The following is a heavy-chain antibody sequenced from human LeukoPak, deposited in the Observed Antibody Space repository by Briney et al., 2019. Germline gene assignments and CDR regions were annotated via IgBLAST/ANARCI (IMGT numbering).Heavy chain of an antibody. Sequence: TGGSLRLSCAASGFTFSTYAMSWVRQAPGKGLEWVSSISAGDGSTYYADSVKGRFTISRDNSMDTLCLQMSSLRAEDTAVYYCASPPPVTTGVAYWGQGTLVTVSS. D-gene: IGHD4-17*01. J-gene: IGHJ4*02. CDR2: ISAGDGST. V-gene: IGHV3-23*01. CDR1: GFTFSTYA. CDR3: ASPPPVTTGVAY.